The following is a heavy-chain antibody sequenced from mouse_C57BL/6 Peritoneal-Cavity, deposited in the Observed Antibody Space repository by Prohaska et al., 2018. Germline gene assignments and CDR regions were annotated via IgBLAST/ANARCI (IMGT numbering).Heavy chain of an antibody. D-gene: IGHD2-1*01. CDR2: IYPYDSET. CDR1: GYTFTRYW. Sequence: QVQLQQPGAELVRPGSSVKLSCKVSGYTFTRYWMDWVKQRPGQGLEWIGNIYPYDSETHYNQKFKDKATLTVDKSSSTDYMQFSSLTSEDSAVYYCACNYDAMDYWGQGTSVTGSS. CDR3: ACNYDAMDY. V-gene: IGHV1-61*01. J-gene: IGHJ4*01.